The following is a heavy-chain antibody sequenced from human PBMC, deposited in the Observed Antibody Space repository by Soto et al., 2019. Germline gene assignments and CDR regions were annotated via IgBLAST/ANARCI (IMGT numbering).Heavy chain of an antibody. CDR1: GGSISTSNW. J-gene: IGHJ4*02. CDR3: VSTGTSGTRFYS. V-gene: IGHV4-4*02. Sequence: QVQLQESGPGLVKPSGTLSLTCAVSGGSISTSNWWSWVRQPPGKGLEWIGEVYHSGSTNDNPPCKSPVPTSVAKSKNKFSLKLISVTAADTALYYCVSTGTSGTRFYSWGQGSLGTVSS. D-gene: IGHD1-1*01. CDR2: VYHSGST.